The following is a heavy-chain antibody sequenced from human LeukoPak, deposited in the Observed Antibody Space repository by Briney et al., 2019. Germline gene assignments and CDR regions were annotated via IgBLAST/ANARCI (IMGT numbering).Heavy chain of an antibody. D-gene: IGHD6-19*01. CDR2: ISAYNGNT. CDR1: GYTFTSYG. J-gene: IGHJ3*02. CDR3: ARDKYLEQWLVRGAFDI. V-gene: IGHV1-18*01. Sequence: ASVKVSCKXSGYTFTSYGISWVRQAPGQGLEWMGWISAYNGNTNYAQKLQGRVTMTADTSTSTAYMELRSLRSDDTAVYYCARDKYLEQWLVRGAFDIWGQGTMVTVSS.